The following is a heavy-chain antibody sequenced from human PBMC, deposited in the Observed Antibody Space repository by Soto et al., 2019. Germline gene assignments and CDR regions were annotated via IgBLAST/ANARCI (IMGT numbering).Heavy chain of an antibody. CDR3: ARSMYSTSAQLSYGMDV. D-gene: IGHD6-6*01. CDR1: GYSIRSGYF. Sequence: KPSETLSLTCAVSGYSIRSGYFWGWIRQPPGKGLEWIGSMYHSGITYYNLSLKSRVTISVDTSKNQLSLKLSSATAADTAVYYCARSMYSTSAQLSYGMDVWGQGTTVTVSS. V-gene: IGHV4-38-2*01. J-gene: IGHJ6*02. CDR2: MYHSGIT.